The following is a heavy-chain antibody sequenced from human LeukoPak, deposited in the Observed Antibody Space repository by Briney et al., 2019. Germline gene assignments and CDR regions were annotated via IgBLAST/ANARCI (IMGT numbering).Heavy chain of an antibody. V-gene: IGHV3-30*04. CDR3: ATDPVGYCSSDSCYSVDY. J-gene: IGHJ4*02. CDR2: ISYDGSNK. Sequence: GRSLRLSCAASGFIFSNYAMHWVRQAPGKGLEWVAIISYDGSNKYYADSVKGRFTISRDNSKNTLYLQMNSLRAEDTAVYYCATDPVGYCSSDSCYSVDYWGQGTLVTVSS. CDR1: GFIFSNYA. D-gene: IGHD2-15*01.